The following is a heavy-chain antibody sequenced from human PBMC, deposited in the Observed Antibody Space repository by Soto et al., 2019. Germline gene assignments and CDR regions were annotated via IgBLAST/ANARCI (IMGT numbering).Heavy chain of an antibody. D-gene: IGHD6-13*01. CDR1: GFTVSSNY. Sequence: GGSLRLSCAASGFTVSSNYMSWVRQAPGKGLEWVSVIYSGGSTYYADSVKGRFTISRDNSKNTLYLQMNSLRAEDTAVYYCARDNIAAAGLNDAFDIWGQGTMVTVSS. CDR2: IYSGGST. J-gene: IGHJ3*02. V-gene: IGHV3-66*01. CDR3: ARDNIAAAGLNDAFDI.